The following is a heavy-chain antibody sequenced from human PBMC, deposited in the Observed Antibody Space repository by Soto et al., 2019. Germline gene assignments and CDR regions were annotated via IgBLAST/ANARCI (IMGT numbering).Heavy chain of an antibody. J-gene: IGHJ5*02. CDR3: ARKSSGSSWFDP. CDR1: GYTFFNYG. V-gene: IGHV1-18*01. Sequence: ASVKVSCKASGYTFFNYGISWVRQAPGQGLEWMGWISGYNGNTNYAQKFQARVTMTTDTSTTTAYMELRSLRSDDAAFYYCARKSSGSSWFDPWGQGTLVTVSS. CDR2: ISGYNGNT. D-gene: IGHD3-22*01.